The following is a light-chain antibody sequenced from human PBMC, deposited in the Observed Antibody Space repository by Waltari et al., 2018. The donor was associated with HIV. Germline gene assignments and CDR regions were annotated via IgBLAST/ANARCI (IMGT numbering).Light chain of an antibody. J-gene: IGLJ2*01. CDR1: SSPIGTTF. CDR3: AAWDDSLGGHVI. CDR2: KND. V-gene: IGLV1-47*01. Sequence: SVLPQPPSASGTPGPRVTISCSGSSSPIGTTFVYWSQQLPGMAPKFPIHKNDQRPSGVPDRCSGSKSGTSASLAISGLRSEDEGDYYCAAWDDSLGGHVIFGGGTKLTVL.